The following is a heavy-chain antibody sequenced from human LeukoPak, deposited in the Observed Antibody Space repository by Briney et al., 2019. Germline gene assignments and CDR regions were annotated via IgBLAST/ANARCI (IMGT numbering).Heavy chain of an antibody. V-gene: IGHV4-31*03. D-gene: IGHD3-10*01. CDR1: GGSISSGGYY. CDR2: IYYSGST. CDR3: ASRTPPALWFGELLSEWYFDL. Sequence: SETLSLTCTVSGGSISSGGYYWSWIRQHPGKGQEWIGYIYYSGSTYYNPSLKSRVTISVDTSKNQFSLKLSSVTAADTAVYYCASRTPPALWFGELLSEWYFDLWGRGTLGTVSS. J-gene: IGHJ2*01.